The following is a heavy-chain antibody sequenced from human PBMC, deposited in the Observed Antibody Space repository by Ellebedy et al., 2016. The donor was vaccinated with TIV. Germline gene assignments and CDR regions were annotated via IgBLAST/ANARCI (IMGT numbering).Heavy chain of an antibody. CDR1: GFTFSNYW. J-gene: IGHJ4*02. CDR2: IKPDGSEQ. CDR3: AKGSFPFGDKTERIYSFQY. Sequence: GESLKISCAASGFTFSNYWMNWVRQSPGKGLQWVASIKPDGSEQYYVDYVKGRFTISRDNAKNSLYVQMNTLRAEDTAVYYCAKGSFPFGDKTERIYSFQYWGQGTLVTVSS. D-gene: IGHD3-10*01. V-gene: IGHV3-7*05.